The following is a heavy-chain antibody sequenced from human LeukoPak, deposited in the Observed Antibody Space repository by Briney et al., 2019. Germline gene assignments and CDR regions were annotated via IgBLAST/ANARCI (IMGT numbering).Heavy chain of an antibody. D-gene: IGHD6-13*01. CDR3: AKDAQQLDSIYYYYGMDV. CDR1: GFTFSSYA. J-gene: IGHJ6*02. Sequence: GGSLRLSCAASGFTFSSYAMSWVRQAPGKGLEWVPSISGSGGSTYYADSVKGRFTISRDNSKNTLYLQMNSLRAEDTAVYYRAKDAQQLDSIYYYYGMDVWGQGTTVTVSS. V-gene: IGHV3-23*01. CDR2: ISGSGGST.